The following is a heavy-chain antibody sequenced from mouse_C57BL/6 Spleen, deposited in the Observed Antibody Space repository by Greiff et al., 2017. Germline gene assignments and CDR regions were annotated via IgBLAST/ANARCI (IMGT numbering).Heavy chain of an antibody. CDR2: ISNGGGST. Sequence: EVKLVESGGGLVQPGGSLKLSCAASGFTFSDYYMYWVRQTPEKRLEWVAYISNGGGSTYYPDTVKGRFTISRDNAKNTLYLQMSRLKSEDTAMYYCARLDLYWYFDVWGTGTTVTVSS. V-gene: IGHV5-12*01. CDR3: ARLDLYWYFDV. J-gene: IGHJ1*03. CDR1: GFTFSDYY.